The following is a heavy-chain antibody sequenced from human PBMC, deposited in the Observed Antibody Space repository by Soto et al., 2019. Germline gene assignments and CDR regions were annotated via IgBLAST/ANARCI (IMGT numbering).Heavy chain of an antibody. CDR3: ARMDSNSFRFANYYAGMAV. CDR2: ISSSSNTI. CDR1: GFTFSSYS. Sequence: EVQLVESGGGLVQPGGSLRLSCAASGFTFSSYSMNWVRQGPGKGPEWVSYISSSSNTIYYADSVKGRFSISRDNAKSSLYLQMNSLRDEDTAVYYCARMDSNSFRFANYYAGMAVWGQGTTVTVSS. D-gene: IGHD6-6*01. V-gene: IGHV3-48*02. J-gene: IGHJ6*02.